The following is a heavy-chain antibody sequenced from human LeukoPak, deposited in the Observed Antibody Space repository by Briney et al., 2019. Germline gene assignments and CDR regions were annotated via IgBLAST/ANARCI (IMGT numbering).Heavy chain of an antibody. CDR1: GGSISSSSYY. V-gene: IGHV4-61*05. CDR3: ASQWLFTAFDI. J-gene: IGHJ3*02. D-gene: IGHD3-22*01. Sequence: PSETLSLTCTVSGGSISSSSYYWSWIRQPPGKGLEWIGYIYYSGSTNYNPSLKSRVTISVDTSKNQFSLKLSSVTAADTAVYYCASQWLFTAFDIWGQGTMVTVSS. CDR2: IYYSGST.